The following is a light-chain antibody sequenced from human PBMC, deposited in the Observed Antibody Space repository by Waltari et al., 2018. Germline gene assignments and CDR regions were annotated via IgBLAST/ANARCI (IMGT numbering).Light chain of an antibody. CDR3: SSYAGGNGYD. CDR2: GVN. J-gene: IGLJ1*01. Sequence: QSALTQPPSASGSPGQSVTISCTGTRNDVGAYNYVAWYQQHPGKAPKLIIYGVNKRPTWVPGRFSGSKYGNTASLTVFGLQVEDEGDYYCSSYAGGNGYDFGTGTQVIVL. V-gene: IGLV2-8*01. CDR1: RNDVGAYNY.